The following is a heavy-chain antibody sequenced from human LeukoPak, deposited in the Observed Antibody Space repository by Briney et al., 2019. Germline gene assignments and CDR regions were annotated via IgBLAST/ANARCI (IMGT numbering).Heavy chain of an antibody. CDR1: GGSISSSNW. D-gene: IGHD5-12*01. J-gene: IGHJ3*02. CDR2: IYHSGST. CDR3: ASIVATIIGAFDI. Sequence: SGTLSLTCAVSGGSISSSNWWSWVRQPPGKGLEWIGEIYHSGSTNYNPSLKSRVTISVDKSKNQFSLKLSSVTAADTAVYYCASIVATIIGAFDIWGQGTMVTVSS. V-gene: IGHV4-4*02.